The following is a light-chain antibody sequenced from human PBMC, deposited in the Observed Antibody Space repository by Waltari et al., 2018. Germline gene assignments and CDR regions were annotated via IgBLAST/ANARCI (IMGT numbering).Light chain of an antibody. CDR1: QSLVYSDGNTY. CDR2: KGS. J-gene: IGKJ2*01. CDR3: MQGTHWPYT. Sequence: DVVLTQSPLSLPVTLGQPASISCRSSQSLVYSDGNTYLNWFHQRPGQSPRRLIYKGSDRDSGVPDRFSGRESGTDFTLKINRVEAEDVGVYYCMQGTHWPYTFGQGTRLEIK. V-gene: IGKV2-30*01.